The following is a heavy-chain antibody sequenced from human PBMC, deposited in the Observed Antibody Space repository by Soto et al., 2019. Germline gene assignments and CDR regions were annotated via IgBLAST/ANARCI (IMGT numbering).Heavy chain of an antibody. CDR2: IHPYDFDT. CDR1: GYRFTSYW. D-gene: IGHD5-12*01. CDR3: AIHSTGYEDS. J-gene: IGHJ5*02. V-gene: IGHV5-51*01. Sequence: GESLKISCQGSGYRFTSYWIGWVRQMPGRGLEWMGIIHPYDFDTRYSPSFQGQVTISADMSISTAYLQWSSLRTSDTAMYYCAIHSTGYEDSWGQGTLVPVSS.